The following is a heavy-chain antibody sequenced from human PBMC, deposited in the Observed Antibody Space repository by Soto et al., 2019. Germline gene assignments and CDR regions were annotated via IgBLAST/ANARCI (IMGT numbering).Heavy chain of an antibody. Sequence: SETLSLTCSVSGGSISRGAYFWTWIRQFPGKGLEWIAYISYTGATYYNPPLKSRVTILADTSKNQFSLKLNSVTSADTAVYYCARGGPVSVSPAWQLLGYFDYWGQGTLVTVSS. CDR2: ISYTGAT. J-gene: IGHJ4*02. CDR3: ARGGPVSVSPAWQLLGYFDY. V-gene: IGHV4-31*03. D-gene: IGHD2-15*01. CDR1: GGSISRGAYF.